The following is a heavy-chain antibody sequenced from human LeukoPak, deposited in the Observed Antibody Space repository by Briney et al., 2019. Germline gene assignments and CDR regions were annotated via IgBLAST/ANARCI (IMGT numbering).Heavy chain of an antibody. J-gene: IGHJ5*02. V-gene: IGHV4-39*01. D-gene: IGHD3-10*01. Sequence: PSETLSLTCTVSGGSISSSSYYWGWIRPPPGKGLEWIGSIYYSGSTYYNPSLKSRVTISVDTSKNQFSLKLSSVTAADTAVYYCARHSGNEKWFGELYWFDPWGQGTLVTVSS. CDR1: GGSISSSSYY. CDR2: IYYSGST. CDR3: ARHSGNEKWFGELYWFDP.